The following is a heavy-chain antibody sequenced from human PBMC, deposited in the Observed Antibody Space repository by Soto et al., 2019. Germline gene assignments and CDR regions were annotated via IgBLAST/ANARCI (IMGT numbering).Heavy chain of an antibody. J-gene: IGHJ2*01. CDR2: IRSKAYGGTT. D-gene: IGHD6-6*01. CDR3: TRLRIAAHPFDL. CDR1: GFTFGDSA. V-gene: IGHV3-49*03. Sequence: GALRLSCTASGFTFGDSAMSWFRQAPGKGLEWVGFIRSKAYGGTTEYAASVKGRFTISRDDSKSIAYLQMNSLKTEDTAVYYCTRLRIAAHPFDLWGRGTLVTVSS.